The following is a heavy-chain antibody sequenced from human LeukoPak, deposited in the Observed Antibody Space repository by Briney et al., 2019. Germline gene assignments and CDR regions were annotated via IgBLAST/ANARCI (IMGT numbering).Heavy chain of an antibody. CDR2: IYTSGST. V-gene: IGHV4-61*02. J-gene: IGHJ4*02. CDR3: ARDFVEWSYWPRV. D-gene: IGHD3-3*01. Sequence: SETLSLTCTVSGGSISSSSYYWSWIRQPAGKGLEWIGRIYTSGSTNYNPSLKSRVTMSVDTSKNQFSLKLSSVTAADTAVYYCARDFVEWSYWPRVWGQGTLVTVSS. CDR1: GGSISSSSYY.